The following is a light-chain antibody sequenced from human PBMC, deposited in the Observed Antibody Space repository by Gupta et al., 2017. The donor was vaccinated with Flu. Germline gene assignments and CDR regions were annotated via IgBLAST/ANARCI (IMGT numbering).Light chain of an antibody. J-gene: IGLJ3*02. CDR2: LEGSGTD. CDR3: ETGHSNTRL. CDR1: SGHMTAS. V-gene: IGLV4-60*03. Sequence: TCTRSSGHMTASGEWNQQQPGKAPRYLMRLEGSGTDDKGSGGPDRFSGSSSGTDRYLTISNRQAEDEDDYDWETGHSNTRLFGGGTKLTVL.